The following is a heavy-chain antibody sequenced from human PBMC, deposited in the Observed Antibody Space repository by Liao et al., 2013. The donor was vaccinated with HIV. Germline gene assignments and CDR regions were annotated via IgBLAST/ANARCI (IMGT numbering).Heavy chain of an antibody. J-gene: IGHJ5*02. CDR2: VYHSGST. CDR1: GASLYNYY. Sequence: QVQLQESGPGLLKPSETLSLTCTVSGASLYNYYWNWIRLPPGXGLEWIGYVYHSGSTNYNPSLKSRVTISVDTSKNQFSLRLTSVTAADTAVYYCARGGRLITNWFNPWAREPWSPSPQ. D-gene: IGHD1-1*01. CDR3: ARGGRLITNWFNP. V-gene: IGHV4-59*01.